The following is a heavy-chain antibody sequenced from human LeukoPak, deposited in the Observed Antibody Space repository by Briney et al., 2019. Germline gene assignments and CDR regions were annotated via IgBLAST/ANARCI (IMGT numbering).Heavy chain of an antibody. CDR3: AKDRDYDFWSGYYWDN. Sequence: GGSLRLSCAASGFTFSSYDMHWVRQATGKGLEWVSSISGSGGSTYYADSVKGRFTISRDNSKDTLYLQMHSLRGEDTAVYFCAKDRDYDFWSGYYWDNWGQGTLVTVSS. CDR2: ISGSGGST. CDR1: GFTFSSYD. D-gene: IGHD3-3*01. J-gene: IGHJ4*02. V-gene: IGHV3-23*01.